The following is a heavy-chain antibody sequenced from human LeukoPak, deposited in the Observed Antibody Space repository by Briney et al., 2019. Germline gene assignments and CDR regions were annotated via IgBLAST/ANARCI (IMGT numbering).Heavy chain of an antibody. V-gene: IGHV1-8*01. CDR1: GYTFTSYD. Sequence: GASVKVSCKASGYTFTSYDINWVRQATGQGLEWMGWMNPNSGNTGYAQKFQGRVTMTRNTSISTAYMELSSLRSEDTAMYYCATAPKWELLSDNWFDPWGQGTLVTVSS. CDR2: MNPNSGNT. D-gene: IGHD1-26*01. J-gene: IGHJ5*02. CDR3: ATAPKWELLSDNWFDP.